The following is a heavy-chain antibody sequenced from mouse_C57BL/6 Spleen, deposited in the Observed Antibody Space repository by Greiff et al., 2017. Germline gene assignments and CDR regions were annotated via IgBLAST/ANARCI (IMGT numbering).Heavy chain of an antibody. Sequence: QVQLQQPGAELVKPGASVKLSCKASGYTFTSYWMHWVKQRPGRGLAWIGRIDPYSGGTKYNEKFKSKAKLTVDKPSSTAFMQLSSLTSEDSAVYFYARYQKGYYAMDYWGQGTSVTVSS. CDR3: ARYQKGYYAMDY. CDR2: IDPYSGGT. V-gene: IGHV1-72*01. CDR1: GYTFTSYW. J-gene: IGHJ4*01.